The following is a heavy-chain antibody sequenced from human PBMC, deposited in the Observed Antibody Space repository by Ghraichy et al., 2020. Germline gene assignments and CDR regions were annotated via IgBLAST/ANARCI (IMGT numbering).Heavy chain of an antibody. CDR3: AREFIGRGGTIRFEFDP. Sequence: SVKVSCKASGGTFSSYAISWVRQAPGQGLEWMGGIIPIFGTANYAQKFQGRVTITADESTGTAYMELSSLRSEDTAVYYCAREFIGRGGTIRFEFDPWGQGTLVTVSS. V-gene: IGHV1-69*13. CDR1: GGTFSSYA. CDR2: IIPIFGTA. D-gene: IGHD2-15*01. J-gene: IGHJ5*02.